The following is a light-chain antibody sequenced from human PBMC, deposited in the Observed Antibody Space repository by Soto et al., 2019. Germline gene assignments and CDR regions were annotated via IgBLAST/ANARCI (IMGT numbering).Light chain of an antibody. J-gene: IGKJ3*01. Sequence: DIQMTQSPSTLAASVGDRVTITCRASQNINRWLAWYQQKPGKAPKVLIYDASSLESGVPSRFSGSGSGTEFTLTITSLQPDDFATYYCQQYDGYFGHGTKVDFK. CDR2: DAS. CDR1: QNINRW. V-gene: IGKV1-5*01. CDR3: QQYDGY.